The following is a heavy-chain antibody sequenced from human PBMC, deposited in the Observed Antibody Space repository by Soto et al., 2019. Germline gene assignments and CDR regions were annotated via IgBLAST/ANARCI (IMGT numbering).Heavy chain of an antibody. CDR3: ARQIKPSYYQSSGYHFDY. CDR2: IYYSGST. CDR1: GVSISDSHYY. D-gene: IGHD3-22*01. V-gene: IGHV4-39*01. Sequence: PSGTLSVTCTFSGVSISDSHYYWGWILQSPGKGLECIGSIYYSGSTYYTPSLKSRVTMSIDTSKNQFSLKLSSVTAADTAFYYCARQIKPSYYQSSGYHFDYWGQGTLVTVSS. J-gene: IGHJ4*02.